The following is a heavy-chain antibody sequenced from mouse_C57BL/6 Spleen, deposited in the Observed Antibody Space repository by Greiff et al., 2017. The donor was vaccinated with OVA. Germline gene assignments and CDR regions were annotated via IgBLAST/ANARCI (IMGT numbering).Heavy chain of an antibody. V-gene: IGHV1-69*01. J-gene: IGHJ2*01. CDR3: ARRSGLWDLDY. D-gene: IGHD1-3*01. CDR2: IDPSDSYT. Sequence: VQLQQPGAELVMPGASVKLSCKASGYTFTSYWMHWVKQRPGQGLEWIGEIDPSDSYTNYNQKFKGKSTLTVDKSSSTAYMQLSSLTSEDSAVYYCARRSGLWDLDYWGQGTTLTVSS. CDR1: GYTFTSYW.